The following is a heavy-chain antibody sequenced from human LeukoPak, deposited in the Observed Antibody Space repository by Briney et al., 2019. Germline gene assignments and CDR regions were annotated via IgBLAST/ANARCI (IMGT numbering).Heavy chain of an antibody. CDR1: GFTVSSNY. Sequence: PGGSLRLSCAASGFTVSSNYMSWVRQAPGKGLEWVSVIYSGGSTYYADSVKGRFTISRDNSKNTLYLQMNSLRAEDTAVYYCAKALLGYCSSTSCLACDYWGQGTLVTVSS. V-gene: IGHV3-53*01. CDR2: IYSGGST. D-gene: IGHD2-2*01. CDR3: AKALLGYCSSTSCLACDY. J-gene: IGHJ4*02.